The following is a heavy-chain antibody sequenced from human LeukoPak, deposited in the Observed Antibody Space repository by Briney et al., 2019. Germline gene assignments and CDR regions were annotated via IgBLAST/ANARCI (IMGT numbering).Heavy chain of an antibody. CDR3: AKDLYQLIVVVPAAYNWFDP. CDR1: GFTFSSYA. J-gene: IGHJ5*02. CDR2: ISGSGGST. Sequence: GGSLRLSCAASGFTFSSYAMSWVRQAPGKGLEWVSAISGSGGSTYYADSVKGRFTISRDNSKNTLYLQMNSLRAEGTAVYYCAKDLYQLIVVVPAAYNWFDPRGQGTLVTVSS. V-gene: IGHV3-23*01. D-gene: IGHD2-2*01.